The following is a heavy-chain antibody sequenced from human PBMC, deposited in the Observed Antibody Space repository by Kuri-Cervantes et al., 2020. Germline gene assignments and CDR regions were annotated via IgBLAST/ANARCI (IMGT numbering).Heavy chain of an antibody. CDR1: GYTFTGYY. Sequence: SVKVSCKASGYTFTGYYMHWVRQAPGQGLEWMGGIIPIFGTANYAQKFQGRVTITTDESTSTAYMELSSLRSEDTAVYYCAKVMTTVPTAGYWGQGTLVTVSS. J-gene: IGHJ4*02. D-gene: IGHD4-17*01. CDR2: IIPIFGTA. V-gene: IGHV1-69*05. CDR3: AKVMTTVPTAGY.